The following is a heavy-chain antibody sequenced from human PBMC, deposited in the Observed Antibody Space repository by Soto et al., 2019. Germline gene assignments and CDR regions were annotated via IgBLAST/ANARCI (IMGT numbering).Heavy chain of an antibody. CDR2: IYYSGCT. D-gene: IGHD3-10*01. CDR1: GGSISRYY. Sequence: ETLSLTCTVSGGSISRYYCTCNRPLPEKGLEWIGYIYYSGCTNSNPSLKSRVPISVATSKTQFSLKLSAVTAADTAVYYGANQDRYYNYIDAWGKGTTVTVSS. CDR3: ANQDRYYNYIDA. J-gene: IGHJ6*03. V-gene: IGHV4-59*08.